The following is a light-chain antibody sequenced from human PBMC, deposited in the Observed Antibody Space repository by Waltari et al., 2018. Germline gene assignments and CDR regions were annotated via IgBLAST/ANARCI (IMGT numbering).Light chain of an antibody. CDR3: SSQSSNDVVL. CDR1: SNDVGGYNS. CDR2: DVS. V-gene: IGLV2-14*01. J-gene: IGLJ2*01. Sequence: QSALTQPASVSGSPGQSVTIFCAGTSNDVGGYNSVSWYQEHPGQAPSVIIYDVSDRPSGVSDRFSGSKSGNTASLTISGLQAEDEADYYCSSQSSNDVVLFGGGTKLTVL.